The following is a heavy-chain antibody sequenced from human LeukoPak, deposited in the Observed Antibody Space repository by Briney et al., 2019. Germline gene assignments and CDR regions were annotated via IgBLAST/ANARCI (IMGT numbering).Heavy chain of an antibody. Sequence: GGSLRLSCVASGFTFSNYVMNWVRQAPGKGLECVSSISGSGTSTYYADSVKGRFTSSRDNSKNTLYLQMNSLRAEDTAVYYCVKAHPGGSCYFFWGQGTLVTVSS. V-gene: IGHV3-23*01. CDR1: GFTFSNYV. CDR2: ISGSGTST. D-gene: IGHD2-15*01. J-gene: IGHJ4*02. CDR3: VKAHPGGSCYFF.